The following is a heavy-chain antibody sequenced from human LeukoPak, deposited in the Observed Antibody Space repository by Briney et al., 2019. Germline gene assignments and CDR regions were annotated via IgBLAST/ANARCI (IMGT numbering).Heavy chain of an antibody. CDR2: ISHSGST. CDR3: ARVLMIVVLTPDDAFDI. J-gene: IGHJ3*02. Sequence: PSETLSLTCTVSGYSISSAYYWGWIRQPPGKGLEWIGSISHSGSTYCTPSLKRRVTISVDTSRNQFSLKLSSVTAADTAMYYCARVLMIVVLTPDDAFDIWGQGTMVTVSS. CDR1: GYSISSAYY. D-gene: IGHD3-22*01. V-gene: IGHV4-38-2*02.